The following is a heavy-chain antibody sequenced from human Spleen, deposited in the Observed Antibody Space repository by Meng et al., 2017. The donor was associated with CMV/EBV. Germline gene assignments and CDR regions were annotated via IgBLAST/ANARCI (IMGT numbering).Heavy chain of an antibody. CDR2: ISSSGSTI. V-gene: IGHV3-48*03. Sequence: GESLKISCAASGFTFSSYEMNWVRQAPGKGLEWVSYISSSGSTIYYADSVKGRFTISRDNAKNSLYLQMNSRRAEDTAVYYCARDLREDCGGDCPSNWFDPWGQGTLVTVSS. CDR3: ARDLREDCGGDCPSNWFDP. CDR1: GFTFSSYE. J-gene: IGHJ5*02. D-gene: IGHD2-21*01.